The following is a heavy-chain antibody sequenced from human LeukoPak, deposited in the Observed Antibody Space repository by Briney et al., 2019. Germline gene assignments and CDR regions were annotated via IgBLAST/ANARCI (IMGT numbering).Heavy chain of an antibody. J-gene: IGHJ4*02. V-gene: IGHV1-46*01. Sequence: GASVKVSCKASGYTFTSYYMHWVRQAPAQGLEWMGIINPSGGATSYAQKLQGRVTMTRDTSTSTVYMELSSLRSEDTAVYFCARAGAAGRKSDYWGQGTLVTVSS. CDR1: GYTFTSYY. CDR2: INPSGGAT. D-gene: IGHD6-13*01. CDR3: ARAGAAGRKSDY.